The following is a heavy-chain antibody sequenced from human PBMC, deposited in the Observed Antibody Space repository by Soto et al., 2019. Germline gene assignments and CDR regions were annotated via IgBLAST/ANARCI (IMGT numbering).Heavy chain of an antibody. J-gene: IGHJ4*02. V-gene: IGHV3-74*01. CDR2: ISADGTGP. CDR1: GFSFRNYW. D-gene: IGHD3-10*01. CDR3: VRDDRRSFDY. Sequence: GGSLRLSCAASGFSFRNYWMVWVRQGPGKGLVVVSDISADGTGPRYADFVKGRFTISRDNAKNTVDLQMNSLRAEDTAIYYCVRDDRRSFDYWGQGALVTVSS.